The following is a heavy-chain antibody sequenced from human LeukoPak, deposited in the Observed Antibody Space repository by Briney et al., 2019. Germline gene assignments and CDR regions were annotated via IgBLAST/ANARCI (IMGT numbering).Heavy chain of an antibody. CDR1: GGSMSSSSYY. CDR2: IYYSGST. J-gene: IGHJ4*02. D-gene: IGHD4-17*01. V-gene: IGHV4-39*01. CDR3: ARHGTVTHRFDY. Sequence: SETLSLTCGVSGGSMSSSSYYWGWIRQPPGKGLEWIGSIYYSGSTYYNPSLKSRVTISVDSSKNQCSLRLSSVTAADTAVYYCARHGTVTHRFDYWGQGTLVTVSS.